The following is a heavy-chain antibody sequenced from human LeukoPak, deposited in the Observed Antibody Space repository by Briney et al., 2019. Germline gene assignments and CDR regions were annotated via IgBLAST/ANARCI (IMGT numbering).Heavy chain of an antibody. V-gene: IGHV4-59*01. CDR3: ARGSRYFDWLFSAFDY. J-gene: IGHJ4*02. CDR2: IYYSGST. CDR1: GGSISSYY. Sequence: SETLSLTCTVSGGSISSYYWSWIRQPPGKGLEWIGYIYYSGSTNYNPSLKSRVTISVDTSKNQFSLKLSSVTAADTAVYYCARGSRYFDWLFSAFDYWGQGTLVTVSS. D-gene: IGHD3-9*01.